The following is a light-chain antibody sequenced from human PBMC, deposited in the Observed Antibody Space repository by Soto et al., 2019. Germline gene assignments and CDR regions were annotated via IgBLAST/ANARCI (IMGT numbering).Light chain of an antibody. CDR1: RTVIRNN. CDR3: QQHGTSPIT. J-gene: IGKJ5*01. CDR2: GAS. Sequence: EIVLTQSPETLSLSPVDISTLSCRASRTVIRNNLAWHQQKPGQTPRLLVYGASNRATGIPDRFSGSGSGTDFTLTISRLEPDDFAVYYCQQHGTSPITFGQGTRLEIK. V-gene: IGKV3-20*01.